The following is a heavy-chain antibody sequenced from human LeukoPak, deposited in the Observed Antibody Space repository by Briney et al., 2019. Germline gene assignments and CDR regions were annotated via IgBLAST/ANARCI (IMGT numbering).Heavy chain of an antibody. CDR2: IYYSGST. D-gene: IGHD6-13*01. J-gene: IGHJ5*02. CDR1: GGSISSYY. CDR3: ARGCSAGTPHNWFDP. V-gene: IGHV4-59*01. Sequence: SETLSLTCTVSGGSISSYYWSWIRQPPGKGLEWIWCIYYSGSTNYNPSLKSRVTISVDTSKNQFSLKLSSVTAADTAVYYCARGCSAGTPHNWFDPWGQGTLVTVSS.